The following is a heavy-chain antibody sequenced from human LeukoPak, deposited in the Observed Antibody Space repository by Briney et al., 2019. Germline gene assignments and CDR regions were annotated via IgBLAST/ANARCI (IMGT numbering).Heavy chain of an antibody. D-gene: IGHD2-2*01. CDR1: GFTFSSYA. Sequence: GGSLRLSCAASGFTFSSYAMSWVRQAPGKGLEWVSGISGSGGSTYYADSVKGRFTISRDNSKNTLYLQMNSLRAEDTAVYYCAKDRVRYCSSTSCLYFDYWGQGTLVTVTS. J-gene: IGHJ4*02. CDR3: AKDRVRYCSSTSCLYFDY. V-gene: IGHV3-23*01. CDR2: ISGSGGST.